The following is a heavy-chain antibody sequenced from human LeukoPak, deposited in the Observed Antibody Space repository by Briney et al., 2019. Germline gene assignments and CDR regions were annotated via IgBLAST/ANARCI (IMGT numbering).Heavy chain of an antibody. D-gene: IGHD4-11*01. CDR3: ATDYSNFYGMDV. CDR2: IQNSART. Sequence: PSETLSLTCTVSGGSISSGDYYWRWIRQPPGKGLEWIGYIQNSARTNYNPSLESRVTISVDSSKDQFSLRLSSVTAADTAVYYCATDYSNFYGMDVWGQGTTVTVSS. CDR1: GGSISSGDYY. V-gene: IGHV4-61*08. J-gene: IGHJ6*02.